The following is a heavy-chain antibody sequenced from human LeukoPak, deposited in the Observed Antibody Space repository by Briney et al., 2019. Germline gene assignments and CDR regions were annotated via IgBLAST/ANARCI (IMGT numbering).Heavy chain of an antibody. V-gene: IGHV4-59*01. Sequence: SETLSLTCTVSGGSISSYYWSWIRQPPGKGLEWIGYIYYSGSTNYNPSLKSRVTISVDTSKNQFSLKLSSVTAADTALYYCARSPPEQWLVRVGAFDIWGQGTMVTVSS. D-gene: IGHD6-19*01. CDR1: GGSISSYY. CDR2: IYYSGST. J-gene: IGHJ3*02. CDR3: ARSPPEQWLVRVGAFDI.